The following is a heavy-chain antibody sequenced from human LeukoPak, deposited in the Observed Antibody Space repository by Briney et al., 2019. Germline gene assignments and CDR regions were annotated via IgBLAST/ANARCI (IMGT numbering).Heavy chain of an antibody. CDR3: ARHDYGGNSGDY. V-gene: IGHV3-48*01. J-gene: IGHJ4*02. Sequence: GGSLRLSCAASGFTFSSYSMNWVRQAPGKGLEWVSYIGTSSSTIYYADSVKGRFTISRDNAKNSLYLQMNSLRGEDTAVYYCARHDYGGNSGDYWGQGTLVTVSP. D-gene: IGHD4-23*01. CDR2: IGTSSSTI. CDR1: GFTFSSYS.